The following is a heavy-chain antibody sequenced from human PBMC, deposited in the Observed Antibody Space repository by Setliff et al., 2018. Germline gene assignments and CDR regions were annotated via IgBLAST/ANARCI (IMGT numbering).Heavy chain of an antibody. CDR2: IYTSGST. CDR1: GGSISNYY. Sequence: NPSETLSLTCTVSGGSISNYYWSWIRQPAGKGLEWIGRIYTSGSTNYNPSLKSRVTMSVDTSKNQFSLKLTSMTTADTAVYYCSSRRMTVLGVSNFDCWGQGKLVTVSS. D-gene: IGHD3-3*01. J-gene: IGHJ4*02. CDR3: SSRRMTVLGVSNFDC. V-gene: IGHV4-4*07.